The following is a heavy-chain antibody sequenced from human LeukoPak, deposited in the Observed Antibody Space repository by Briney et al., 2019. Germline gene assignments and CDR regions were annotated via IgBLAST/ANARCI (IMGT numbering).Heavy chain of an antibody. D-gene: IGHD6-13*01. J-gene: IGHJ4*02. CDR3: TTDEAAGTDY. V-gene: IGHV3-15*01. CDR1: GLTFRNAW. CDR2: IKSKTDGGTI. Sequence: GGSLRLSCAASGLTFRNAWMTWVRQAPGKGLEWVGRIKSKTDGGTIDYAAPVKGRFTISRDDSKNTPFLQMSRLRTEDTAVYYCTTDEAAGTDYWGQGTLVTVSS.